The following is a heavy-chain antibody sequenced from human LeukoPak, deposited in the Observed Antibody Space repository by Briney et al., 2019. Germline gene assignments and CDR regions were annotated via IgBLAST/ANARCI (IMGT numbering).Heavy chain of an antibody. J-gene: IGHJ4*02. V-gene: IGHV3-11*01. CDR3: AKAERTYYYDSSGHATIDY. Sequence: PGGSLRLSCAASGFTFSDYYMSWIRQAPGKGLEGVSYISSSGSTIYYADSVKGRRTISRDNAKNSLYLQMNSLRAEDTAVYYCAKAERTYYYDSSGHATIDYWGQGTLVTASS. D-gene: IGHD3-22*01. CDR2: ISSSGSTI. CDR1: GFTFSDYY.